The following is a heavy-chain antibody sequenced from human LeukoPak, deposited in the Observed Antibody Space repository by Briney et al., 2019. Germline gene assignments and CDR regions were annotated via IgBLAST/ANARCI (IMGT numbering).Heavy chain of an antibody. D-gene: IGHD4-11*01. CDR2: IIPIFGTA. CDR3: AAHATVTTSPFYYMDV. Sequence: SVKVSCKASRGTFSSYAISWVRQAPGQGLEWMGGIIPIFGTANYAQKFQGRGTITTDESTSTAYMELSSLRSEDTAVYYCAAHATVTTSPFYYMDVWGKGNTVTVSS. V-gene: IGHV1-69*05. J-gene: IGHJ6*03. CDR1: RGTFSSYA.